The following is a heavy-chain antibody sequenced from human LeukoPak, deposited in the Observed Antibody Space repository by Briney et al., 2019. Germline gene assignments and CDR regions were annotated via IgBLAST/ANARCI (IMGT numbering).Heavy chain of an antibody. Sequence: SETLSLTCTVSGGSISSGSYYWSWIRQPAGKGLEWIGRIYTSGSTNYNPSLKSRVTISVDTSKNQFSLKLSSVTAADTAVYYCARVPYGSGSYPLDYWGQGTLVTVSS. V-gene: IGHV4-61*02. D-gene: IGHD3-10*01. CDR1: GGSISSGSYY. CDR2: IYTSGST. J-gene: IGHJ4*02. CDR3: ARVPYGSGSYPLDY.